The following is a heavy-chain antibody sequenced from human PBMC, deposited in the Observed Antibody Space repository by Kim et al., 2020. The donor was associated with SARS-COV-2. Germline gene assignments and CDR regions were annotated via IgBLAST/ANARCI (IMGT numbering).Heavy chain of an antibody. CDR3: ARARYSSSYAVDY. Sequence: YAQKFQGRVTMTRDTSISTAYMELSRLRSDDTAVYYCARARYSSSYAVDYWGQGTLVTVSS. D-gene: IGHD6-6*01. V-gene: IGHV1-2*02. J-gene: IGHJ4*02.